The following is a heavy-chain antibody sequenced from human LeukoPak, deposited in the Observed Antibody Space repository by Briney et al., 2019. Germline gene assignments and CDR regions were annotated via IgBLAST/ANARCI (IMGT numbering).Heavy chain of an antibody. J-gene: IGHJ2*01. D-gene: IGHD6-13*01. CDR2: IRSKTYGGTT. CDR1: GFTFSDYA. CDR3: TCPLAAAGNFWYFDL. Sequence: KPGRSLSLSCTASGFTFSDYAMSWFRQAPGKGLEWVGFIRSKTYGGTTDYAESVKDRFTISRDDSESIGYLQMNSLKTEDTAVYYCTCPLAAAGNFWYFDLWGRGSLVTVSS. V-gene: IGHV3-49*05.